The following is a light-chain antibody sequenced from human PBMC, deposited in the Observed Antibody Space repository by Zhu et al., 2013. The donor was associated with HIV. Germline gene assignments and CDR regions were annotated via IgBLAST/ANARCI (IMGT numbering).Light chain of an antibody. CDR3: QQDYDLPLT. CDR1: QSVSSNY. V-gene: IGKV3D-7*01. J-gene: IGKJ4*01. Sequence: EILLTQSPATLSLSPGERATLFCRASQSVSSNYFSWYQQKPGQAPRLLIYGASTRATGIPGRFSGSGSGTDFTLTITSLQPEDFAVYYCQQDYDLPLTFGGGTKVDIK. CDR2: GAS.